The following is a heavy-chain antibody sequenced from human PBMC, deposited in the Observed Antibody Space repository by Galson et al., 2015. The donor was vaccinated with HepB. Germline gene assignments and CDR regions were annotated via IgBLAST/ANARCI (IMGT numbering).Heavy chain of an antibody. CDR1: GFTFSDYW. CDR2: IRQDGTEK. D-gene: IGHD3-3*01. CDR3: ARDLDYNFRSGYFSGKDAFDI. V-gene: IGHV3-7*01. Sequence: SLRLSCAASGFTFSDYWMTWVRQAPGKGLEWVANIRQDGTEKYYVDSVKGRFTISRDNAKSSLYLQMNSLSGEDTALYYCARDLDYNFRSGYFSGKDAFDIWGQGTMVTVS. J-gene: IGHJ3*02.